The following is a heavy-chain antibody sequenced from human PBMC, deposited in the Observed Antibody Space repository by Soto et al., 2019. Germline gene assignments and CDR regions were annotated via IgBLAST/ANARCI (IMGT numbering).Heavy chain of an antibody. CDR3: ASWCSSNSCYPSYYYYGMDV. CDR2: ISSSSSTI. D-gene: IGHD2-2*01. V-gene: IGHV3-48*02. J-gene: IGHJ6*02. CDR1: GFTFSSYS. Sequence: EVQLVESGGGLVQPGGSLRLSCAASGFTFSSYSMNWVRQAPGKGLEWVSYISSSSSTIYYADSVKGRFTISRDNAKNSLYLQMNILRDEDTAVYYCASWCSSNSCYPSYYYYGMDVWGQGTTVTVSS.